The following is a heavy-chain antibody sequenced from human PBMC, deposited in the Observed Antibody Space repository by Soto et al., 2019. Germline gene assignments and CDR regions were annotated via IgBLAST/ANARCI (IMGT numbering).Heavy chain of an antibody. CDR1: GFTFNSYW. V-gene: IGHV3-74*01. Sequence: EVQLVESGGGLVQPGGSLRLSCAASGFTFNSYWMHWVRQAPGKGLVWVSRINGDGTTTGYADFVKGRFSISRDSAKNTLYLQMNSLGAEDTAVYYCVRDLSVTTKFDYWGQGTLVTVSS. D-gene: IGHD4-17*01. CDR2: INGDGTTT. CDR3: VRDLSVTTKFDY. J-gene: IGHJ4*02.